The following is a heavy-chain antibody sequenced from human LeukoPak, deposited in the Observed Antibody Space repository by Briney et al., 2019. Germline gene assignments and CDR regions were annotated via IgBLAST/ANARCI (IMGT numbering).Heavy chain of an antibody. V-gene: IGHV3-7*01. CDR2: IKQDGSEK. J-gene: IGHJ4*02. CDR3: ARDTLAVVAVYDY. Sequence: GGSLRLSCAASGFTFSNYWMSWVRQAPGKGLEWVGNIKQDGSEKYYVDSVKGRFTISRDNAKNSLYLQMNSLSVEDTAIYYCARDTLAVVAVYDYWGQGTLVTVSS. D-gene: IGHD2-15*01. CDR1: GFTFSNYW.